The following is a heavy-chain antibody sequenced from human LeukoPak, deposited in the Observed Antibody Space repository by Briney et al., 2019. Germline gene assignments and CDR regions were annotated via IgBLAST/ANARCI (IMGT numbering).Heavy chain of an antibody. D-gene: IGHD5-24*01. CDR1: GYTLTELS. J-gene: IGHJ4*02. CDR2: FDPEDGET. CDR3: ATHRTRDGYNNDY. Sequence: ASVKVSCKVSGYTLTELSMHWVRQAPGKGLERMGGFDPEDGETIYAQKFQGRVTMTEDTSTDTAYMELSSPRSEDTAVYYCATHRTRDGYNNDYWGQGTLVTVSS. V-gene: IGHV1-24*01.